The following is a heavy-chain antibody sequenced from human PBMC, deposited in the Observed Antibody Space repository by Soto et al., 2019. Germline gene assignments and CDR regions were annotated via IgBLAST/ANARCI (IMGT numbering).Heavy chain of an antibody. CDR2: IYSSGGT. Sequence: SATLSLTCTVSGGAINSYYWTWIRQPAGKGLEWIGRIYSSGGTKYNPSLQSRVTMSLDTSKNQFSLRLTSVTAADTAVYYCARGQRFSDWFDPWGQGTLVTVSS. D-gene: IGHD3-3*01. J-gene: IGHJ5*02. V-gene: IGHV4-4*07. CDR1: GGAINSYY. CDR3: ARGQRFSDWFDP.